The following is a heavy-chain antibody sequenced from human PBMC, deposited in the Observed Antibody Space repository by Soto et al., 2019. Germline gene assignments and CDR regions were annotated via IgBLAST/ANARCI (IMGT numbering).Heavy chain of an antibody. CDR2: IYYSGST. J-gene: IGHJ4*02. Sequence: SETLSLTCTVSGGSISSSSYYWGWIRQPPGKGLEWIGSIYYSGSTYYNPSLKSRVTISVDTSKNQFSLKLSSVTAADTAVYYCATILSNYDYIWGLIDYWGQGTLVTVSS. CDR3: ATILSNYDYIWGLIDY. V-gene: IGHV4-39*01. CDR1: GGSISSSSYY. D-gene: IGHD3-16*01.